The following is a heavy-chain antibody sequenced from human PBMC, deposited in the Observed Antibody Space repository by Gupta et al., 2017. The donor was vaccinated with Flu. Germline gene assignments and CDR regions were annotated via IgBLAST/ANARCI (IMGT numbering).Heavy chain of an antibody. Sequence: QVQLVQSGTALKKPGSSVRVSCRASGGTFSGFAVSWVRQGPGQGLEWMGSFIATSLTAKYAHKFQDRLTFVADDAATTVEMELSRLRSDDTAVYYCARMTGIIDSWGQGSLVTVSS. D-gene: IGHD1-1*01. CDR2: FIATSLTA. CDR3: ARMTGIIDS. CDR1: GGTFSGFA. J-gene: IGHJ4*02. V-gene: IGHV1-69*18.